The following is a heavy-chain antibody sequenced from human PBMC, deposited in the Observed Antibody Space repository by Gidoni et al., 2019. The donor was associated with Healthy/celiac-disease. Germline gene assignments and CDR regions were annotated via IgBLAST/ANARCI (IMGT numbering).Heavy chain of an antibody. J-gene: IGHJ6*02. CDR1: GFTFSNAW. CDR2: IKSKTDGGTT. D-gene: IGHD4-17*01. V-gene: IGHV3-15*01. Sequence: EVQLVESGGGLVKPGGSLRLSCAAPGFTFSNAWMSWVRQAPGKGLEWVGRIKSKTDGGTTDYAAPVKGRFTISRDDSKNTLYLQMNSLKTEDTAVYYCTTSATVDYGDYEYYYYGMDVWGQGTTVTVSS. CDR3: TTSATVDYGDYEYYYYGMDV.